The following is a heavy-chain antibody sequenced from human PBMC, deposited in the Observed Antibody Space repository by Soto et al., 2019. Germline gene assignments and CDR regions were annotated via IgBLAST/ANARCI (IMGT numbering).Heavy chain of an antibody. CDR3: ARVVVRGPDDAFDI. Sequence: QLQLQESGSGLVKPSQTLSLTCAVSGGSISSGGYSWSWIRQPPGKGLEWIGYIYHSGSTYYNPSLKSRLTISLDRSKNQFSLKLSSVTAADTAVYYCARVVVRGPDDAFDIWGQGTMVTVSS. V-gene: IGHV4-30-2*01. CDR2: IYHSGST. J-gene: IGHJ3*02. D-gene: IGHD3-10*01. CDR1: GGSISSGGYS.